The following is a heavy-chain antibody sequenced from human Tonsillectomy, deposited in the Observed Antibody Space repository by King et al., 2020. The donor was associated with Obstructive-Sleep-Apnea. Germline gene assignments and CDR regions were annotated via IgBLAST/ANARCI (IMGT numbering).Heavy chain of an antibody. Sequence: SSGDYYWSWIRQPPGKGLEWIGYIYYSGSTYYNPSLKSRVTISIDTSKNQFSLKLSSVTAADTAVYFCARAVKTYYYDSSGLDYWGQGTLVTVSS. CDR2: IYYSGST. D-gene: IGHD3-22*01. J-gene: IGHJ4*02. CDR3: ARAVKTYYYDSSGLDY. CDR1: SSGDYY. V-gene: IGHV4-30-4*01.